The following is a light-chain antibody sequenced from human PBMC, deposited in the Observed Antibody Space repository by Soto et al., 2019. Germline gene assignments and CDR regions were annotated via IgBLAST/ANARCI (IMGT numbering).Light chain of an antibody. V-gene: IGLV1-47*01. CDR2: RNN. Sequence: QSVLTQPASASGTPGQTVTIPCSGSSSNIGGNYVFWYQHLPGTAPKLLIFRNNLRPSGGLDQFSGSKSGTSAALAISGLRSDDEADYYCATWDVTLGGHIVFGGGTQLTVL. CDR1: SSNIGGNY. CDR3: ATWDVTLGGHIV. J-gene: IGLJ7*01.